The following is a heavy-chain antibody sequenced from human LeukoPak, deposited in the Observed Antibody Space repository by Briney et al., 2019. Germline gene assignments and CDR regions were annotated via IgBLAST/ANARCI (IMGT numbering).Heavy chain of an antibody. V-gene: IGHV4-61*02. CDR1: GGSISSGSYY. Sequence: SQTLSLTCTVSGGSISSGSYYWSLIRQPAGKGLEWIGRIYTSGSTNYNPSLKSRVTISVDTSKNQFSLKLSSVTAADTAVYYCARVTIAAAGYYYMDVWGKGTTVTVSS. D-gene: IGHD6-13*01. J-gene: IGHJ6*03. CDR2: IYTSGST. CDR3: ARVTIAAAGYYYMDV.